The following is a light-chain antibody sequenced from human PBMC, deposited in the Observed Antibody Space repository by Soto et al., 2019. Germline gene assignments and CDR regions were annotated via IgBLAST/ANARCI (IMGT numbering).Light chain of an antibody. CDR1: SSNIGPTYD. CDR3: QSYDSSLSADV. V-gene: IGLV1-40*01. J-gene: IGLJ1*01. CDR2: ANT. Sequence: QTVVTQPPSVSGAPGQRVTISCTGSSSNIGPTYDVHWYQQLPGTAPKLLIYANTNRPSGVPDRFSGSRSGTSASLAITGLQAGDEADYYCQSYDSSLSADVFGPGTKLTVL.